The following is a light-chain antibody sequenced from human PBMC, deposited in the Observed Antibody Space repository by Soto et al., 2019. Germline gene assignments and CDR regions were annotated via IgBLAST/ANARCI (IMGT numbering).Light chain of an antibody. CDR3: QQYHSYPWT. Sequence: DIPVTQSPSTLSASVGDRVTITCRATQSISSWLAWYQQKPGKAPKLLIYKASSLESGVPSRFSGSGSGTEFTLTISSLQPDDFATYYCQQYHSYPWTFGQGTKLEIK. CDR1: QSISSW. CDR2: KAS. V-gene: IGKV1-5*03. J-gene: IGKJ2*02.